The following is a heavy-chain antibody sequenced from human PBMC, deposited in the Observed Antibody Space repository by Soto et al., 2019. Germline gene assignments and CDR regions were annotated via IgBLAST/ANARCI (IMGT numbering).Heavy chain of an antibody. CDR2: ISYVRGER. CDR1: GFNFNDYG. D-gene: IGHD6-19*01. V-gene: IGHV3-30*18. Sequence: QVQLVESGGGVVQPGRSVRLSCTASGFNFNDYGMHWVRQAPGKGLEWVAVISYVRGERYYADSVKGRFIISRDNSKNTLYLQMNSLRAEDTAVYYCAKDLVAAYGSGRRGCFDNWGQGTLVTVSS. CDR3: AKDLVAAYGSGRRGCFDN. J-gene: IGHJ4*02.